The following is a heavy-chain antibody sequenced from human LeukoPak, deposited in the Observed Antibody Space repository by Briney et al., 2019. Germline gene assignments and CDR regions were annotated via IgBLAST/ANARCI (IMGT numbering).Heavy chain of an antibody. CDR2: ISSSSSTV. J-gene: IGHJ4*02. CDR1: GFTFSDYS. CDR3: AIDVRWLRFAFDH. D-gene: IGHD5-12*01. Sequence: GGSLRLSCAASGFTFSDYSMNWVRQAPGKGLEWVSYISSSSSTVHYADSVKGRFTISRDNAKNSLYLQMNSLRDEDTAVYYCAIDVRWLRFAFDHWGQGITVTVSS. V-gene: IGHV3-48*02.